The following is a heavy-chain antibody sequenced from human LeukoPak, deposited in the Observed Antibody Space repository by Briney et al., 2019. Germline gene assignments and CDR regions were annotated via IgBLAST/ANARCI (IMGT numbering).Heavy chain of an antibody. Sequence: SQTLSLTCAISGGSVSSNSVVWTWIRQSPSRSLEWLGRTYYRSKWYNDYAVSVKSRITISPDASKNQFSLQLNSVTPEDTAVYYCARGWGKLDYWGQGTLVTVSS. V-gene: IGHV6-1*01. CDR1: GGSVSSNSVV. D-gene: IGHD7-27*01. CDR2: TYYRSKWYN. CDR3: ARGWGKLDY. J-gene: IGHJ4*02.